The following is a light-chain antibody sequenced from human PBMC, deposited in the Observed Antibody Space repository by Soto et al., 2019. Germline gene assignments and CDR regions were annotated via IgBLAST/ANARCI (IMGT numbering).Light chain of an antibody. CDR3: QYGFT. CDR1: QSVLYSSNNKNY. V-gene: IGKV4-1*01. Sequence: DIVMTQSPDSLAVSLGERATINCKSSQSVLYSSNNKNYLAWYQQKPGQPPKLLIYWASTRESGVPDRFSGSGSGRDFTLTISSLQAEDVAVYYCQYGFTFGPGTKVDIK. CDR2: WAS. J-gene: IGKJ3*01.